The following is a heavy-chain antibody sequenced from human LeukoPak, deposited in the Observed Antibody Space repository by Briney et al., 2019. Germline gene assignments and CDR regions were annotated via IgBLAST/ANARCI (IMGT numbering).Heavy chain of an antibody. D-gene: IGHD6-13*01. CDR1: GGSISSSSYY. CDR2: IYYSGST. Sequence: SETLSLTCTVSGGSISSSSYYWGWIRQPPGKGLEWIGSIYYSGSTYYNPSLKSRVTISVDTSKNQFSLKLSSVTAADTAVYYCARDSSSWPQFDYWGQGTLVTVSS. J-gene: IGHJ4*02. CDR3: ARDSSSWPQFDY. V-gene: IGHV4-39*07.